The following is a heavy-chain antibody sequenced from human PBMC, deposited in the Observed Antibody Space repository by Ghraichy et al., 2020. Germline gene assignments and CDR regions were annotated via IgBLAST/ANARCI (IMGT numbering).Heavy chain of an antibody. Sequence: SETLSLTCAVYGGSFSGYYWSWIRQPPGKGLEWIGEINHSGSTNYNPSLKSRVTISVDTSKNQFSLKLSSVTAADTAVYYCARGPVKQQLGRYFDYWGQGTLVTVSS. D-gene: IGHD6-13*01. V-gene: IGHV4-34*01. CDR2: INHSGST. CDR3: ARGPVKQQLGRYFDY. CDR1: GGSFSGYY. J-gene: IGHJ4*02.